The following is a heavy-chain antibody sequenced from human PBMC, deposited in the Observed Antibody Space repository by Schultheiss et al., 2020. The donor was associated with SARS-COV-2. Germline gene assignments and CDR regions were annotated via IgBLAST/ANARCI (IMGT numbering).Heavy chain of an antibody. D-gene: IGHD3-10*01. V-gene: IGHV3-23*01. CDR2: ISGSGGST. Sequence: GGSLRLSCAASGFTFSSYAMSWVRQAPGKGLEWVSAISGSGGSTYYADSVKGRFTISRDNSKNTLYLQMNSLRAEDTALYYCARDLEHPPPTYYYGSGSRYGMDVWGQGTTVTVSS. CDR1: GFTFSSYA. CDR3: ARDLEHPPPTYYYGSGSRYGMDV. J-gene: IGHJ6*02.